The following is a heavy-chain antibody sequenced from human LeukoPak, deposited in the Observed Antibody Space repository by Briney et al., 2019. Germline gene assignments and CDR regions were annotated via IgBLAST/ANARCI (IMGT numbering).Heavy chain of an antibody. D-gene: IGHD5-24*01. CDR3: ARDRKMATPTKRGYYYYMDV. J-gene: IGHJ6*03. CDR1: GYTFTGYY. V-gene: IGHV1-2*02. CDR2: INPNSGGT. Sequence: ASVKVSCKASGYTFTGYYMHWVRQAPGQGLEWMGWINPNSGGTNYAQKFQGRVTMTRDTSISTAYMELSRLRSDDTAVYYCARDRKMATPTKRGYYYYMDVWGKGTTVTISS.